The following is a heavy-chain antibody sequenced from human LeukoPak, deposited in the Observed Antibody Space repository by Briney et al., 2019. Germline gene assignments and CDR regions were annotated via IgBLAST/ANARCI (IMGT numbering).Heavy chain of an antibody. J-gene: IGHJ4*02. V-gene: IGHV3-23*01. CDR3: AKGGVILYYFDY. D-gene: IGHD2/OR15-2a*01. Sequence: GGSLRLSCTASGFTFSIYAMSWVRQAPGKGLEWVSAISGSGGSTYYADSVKSRFTISRDNSKNTLYLQMNSLRAEDTAVYYCAKGGVILYYFDYWGQGTLVTVSS. CDR1: GFTFSIYA. CDR2: ISGSGGST.